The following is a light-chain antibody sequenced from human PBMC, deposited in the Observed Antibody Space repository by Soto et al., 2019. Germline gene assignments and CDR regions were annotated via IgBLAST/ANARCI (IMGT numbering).Light chain of an antibody. V-gene: IGLV1-44*01. CDR3: AAWDASLNGWV. CDR2: SNN. J-gene: IGLJ3*02. CDR1: SSNIGSNT. Sequence: QSVLTQPPSASGTPGQRVTISCSGSSSNIGSNTVNWYQQLPGTAPKLLIYSNNQRPSGVPDRFSGSKSGTSASLAISGLQSEDEAVYYCAAWDASLNGWVFGGGTKLTVL.